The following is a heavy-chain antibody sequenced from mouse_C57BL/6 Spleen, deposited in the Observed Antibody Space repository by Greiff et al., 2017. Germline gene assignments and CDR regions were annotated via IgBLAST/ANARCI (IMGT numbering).Heavy chain of an antibody. CDR3: AVEWLPFYFDY. D-gene: IGHD2-2*01. V-gene: IGHV1-26*01. J-gene: IGHJ2*01. CDR1: GYTFTDYY. Sequence: VQLKQSGPELVKPGASVKISCKASGYTFTDYYMNWVKQSHGKSLEWIGDITPNNGGTSYNQKFKGKATLTVDKSSSTAYMELRSLTSEDSAVYYCAVEWLPFYFDYWGQGTTLTVSS. CDR2: ITPNNGGT.